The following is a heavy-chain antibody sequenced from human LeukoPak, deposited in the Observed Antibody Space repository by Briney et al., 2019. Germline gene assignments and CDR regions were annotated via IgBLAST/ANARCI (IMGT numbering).Heavy chain of an antibody. CDR3: ARGHGYSYGYDVRRFDY. V-gene: IGHV4-34*01. J-gene: IGHJ4*02. CDR1: GGSFSGYY. CDR2: INHSGST. Sequence: SETLSLTCAVYGGSFSGYYWSWIRQPPGKGLEWIGEINHSGSTNYNPSLKSRATISVDTSKNQFSLKLSSVTAADTAVYYCARGHGYSYGYDVRRFDYWGQGTLVTVSS. D-gene: IGHD5-18*01.